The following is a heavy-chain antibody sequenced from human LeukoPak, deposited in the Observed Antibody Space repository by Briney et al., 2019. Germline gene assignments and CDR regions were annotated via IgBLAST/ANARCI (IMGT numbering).Heavy chain of an antibody. V-gene: IGHV3-23*01. CDR1: GFTFSSYA. CDR2: ISGSGGST. CDR3: AKCDSSGWYVEDY. D-gene: IGHD6-19*01. Sequence: QPGGSLRLSCAASGFTFSSYAMSWVRQAPGKGLEWVSAISGSGGSTYYAGSVKGRFTISRDNSKNTLYLQMNSLRAEDAAVYYCAKCDSSGWYVEDYWGQGTLVTVSS. J-gene: IGHJ4*02.